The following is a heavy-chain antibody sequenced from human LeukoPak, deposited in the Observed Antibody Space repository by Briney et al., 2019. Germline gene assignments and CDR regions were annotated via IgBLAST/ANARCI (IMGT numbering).Heavy chain of an antibody. Sequence: SVKVSCKASGCTFSSYAISWVRQAPGQGLEWMGRIISIFCTANYAQKFQGRVTITTDESTSTAYMELSSLRSEDTAVYYCAKDRVGSYDFWSGYLNSPFDYWGQGTLVTVSS. CDR2: IISIFCTA. J-gene: IGHJ4*02. CDR3: AKDRVGSYDFWSGYLNSPFDY. V-gene: IGHV1-69*05. D-gene: IGHD3-3*01. CDR1: GCTFSSYA.